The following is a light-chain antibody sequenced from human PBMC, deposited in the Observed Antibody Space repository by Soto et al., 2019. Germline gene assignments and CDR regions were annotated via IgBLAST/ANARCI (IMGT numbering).Light chain of an antibody. CDR1: QSVSRSY. V-gene: IGKV3-20*01. CDR3: QQYGSSRWT. CDR2: GAS. J-gene: IGKJ1*01. Sequence: EIVLTQSPGTLSLSPGERATLSCRASQSVSRSYLAWYQQKPGQAPRLLIYGASSRATGIPDRFSGSGSGTDFTLTISRLEPEDCAEYYCQQYGSSRWTFGQVTKVEIK.